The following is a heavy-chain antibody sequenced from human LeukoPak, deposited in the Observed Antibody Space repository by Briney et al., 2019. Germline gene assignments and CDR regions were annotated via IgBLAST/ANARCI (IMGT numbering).Heavy chain of an antibody. J-gene: IGHJ2*01. CDR3: ARVGGYCSSTSCYASGYFDL. CDR1: GGSISSGGYY. Sequence: PSQTLSLTCTVSGGSISSGGYYWSWIRQPPGKGLEWIGYIYHSGSTYYNPSLKSRVTISVDRSKNQFSLKLSSVTAADTTVYYCARVGGYCSSTSCYASGYFDLWGRGTLVTVSS. V-gene: IGHV4-30-2*01. D-gene: IGHD2-2*01. CDR2: IYHSGST.